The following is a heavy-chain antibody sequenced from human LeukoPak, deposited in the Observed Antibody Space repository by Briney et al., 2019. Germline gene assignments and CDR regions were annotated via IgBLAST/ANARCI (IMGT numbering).Heavy chain of an antibody. V-gene: IGHV3-23*01. D-gene: IGHD2-15*01. Sequence: GGSLRLSCAASGFTFRNHAMSWVRQAPGKGLQWVAVISGGGRTTEYEDFVKGRFTISRDNSKNTLSLQMNSLTVEDTAIDFCATNVVVKRYIDFWGQGTLVTVSS. CDR2: ISGGGRTT. CDR3: ATNVVVKRYIDF. CDR1: GFTFRNHA. J-gene: IGHJ4*02.